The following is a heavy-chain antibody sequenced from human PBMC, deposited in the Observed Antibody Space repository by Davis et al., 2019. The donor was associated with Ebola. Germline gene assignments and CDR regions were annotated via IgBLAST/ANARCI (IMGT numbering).Heavy chain of an antibody. V-gene: IGHV5-51*01. CDR3: AGGYSSSFYSYTMDV. Sequence: GGSLRLSCKGSGYRFTSYWIGWVRQMPGKGLEWMGIIYPGDSNTRYSPSFQGQVTISADKSINTAYLQWSSLKASDTAIYYCAGGYSSSFYSYTMDVWGKGTTVTVSS. D-gene: IGHD6-13*01. CDR1: GYRFTSYW. CDR2: IYPGDSNT. J-gene: IGHJ6*04.